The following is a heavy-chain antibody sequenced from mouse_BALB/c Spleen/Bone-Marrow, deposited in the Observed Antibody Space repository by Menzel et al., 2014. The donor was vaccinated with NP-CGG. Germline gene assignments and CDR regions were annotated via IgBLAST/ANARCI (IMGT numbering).Heavy chain of an antibody. CDR2: INVNGDTT. J-gene: IGHJ3*01. CDR1: GFTFSSYG. CDR3: ARGYDYSSWFAY. V-gene: IGHV5-6-3*01. D-gene: IGHD2-4*01. Sequence: VHLVESGGGLVQPGGSLKLSCAASGFTFSSYGMSWVRQTPDKRLEMIATINVNGDTTYHPDSVKGRFTISRDNVKNTLYLQMSSLKSEDTAMYYCARGYDYSSWFAYWGQGTLVTVSA.